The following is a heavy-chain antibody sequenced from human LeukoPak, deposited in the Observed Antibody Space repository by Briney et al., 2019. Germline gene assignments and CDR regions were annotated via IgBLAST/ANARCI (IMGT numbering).Heavy chain of an antibody. D-gene: IGHD3-22*01. CDR3: ARDPLNYYDSSGGGDYYGMDA. V-gene: IGHV1-2*02. CDR2: INPNSGGT. CDR1: GYTFTDYY. Sequence: ASVKVSCKASGYTFTDYYMHWVRQAPGQGLEWMGWINPNSGGTNYAQKFQGRVTMTRDTSISTAYMELSRLRSDDTAVYYCARDPLNYYDSSGGGDYYGMDAWGQGTTVTVSS. J-gene: IGHJ6*02.